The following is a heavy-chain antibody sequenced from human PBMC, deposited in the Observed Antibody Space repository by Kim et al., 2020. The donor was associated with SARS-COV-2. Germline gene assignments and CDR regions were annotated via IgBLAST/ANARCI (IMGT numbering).Heavy chain of an antibody. D-gene: IGHD1-7*01. Sequence: GGSLRLSCAASGFTFDDYAMHWVRQAPGKGLEWVSGISWNSGSIGYADSVKGRFTISRDNAKNSLYLQMNSLRAEDTALYYCAKGPLRLELQLNWFDPWGQGTLVTVSS. CDR2: ISWNSGSI. J-gene: IGHJ5*02. V-gene: IGHV3-9*01. CDR1: GFTFDDYA. CDR3: AKGPLRLELQLNWFDP.